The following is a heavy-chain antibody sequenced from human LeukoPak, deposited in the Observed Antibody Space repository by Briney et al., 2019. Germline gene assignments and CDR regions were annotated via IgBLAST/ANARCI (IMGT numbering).Heavy chain of an antibody. J-gene: IGHJ4*02. Sequence: PSETLSLTCTVSGYSISSGYYWGWIRQPPGKGLEWIGSIYHSGSTYYNPSLKSRVTISVDTSKNQFSLKLSSVTAADTAVYYCARSYYDILTGYRYWGQGTLVTVSS. D-gene: IGHD3-9*01. CDR2: IYHSGST. CDR1: GYSISSGYY. V-gene: IGHV4-38-2*02. CDR3: ARSYYDILTGYRY.